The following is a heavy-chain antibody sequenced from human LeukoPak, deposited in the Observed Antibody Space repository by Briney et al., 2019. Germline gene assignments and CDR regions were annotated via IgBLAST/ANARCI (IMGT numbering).Heavy chain of an antibody. Sequence: GGSLRLSCAASGFTFGSYAMHWVRQAPGKGLEWVAVISYDGSNKYYADSVKGRFTISRDNSKNTLYLQMNSLRAEDTAVYYCARDCSSTSCASVEFWFDPWGQGTLVTVSS. D-gene: IGHD2-2*01. J-gene: IGHJ5*02. CDR2: ISYDGSNK. CDR3: ARDCSSTSCASVEFWFDP. V-gene: IGHV3-30*04. CDR1: GFTFGSYA.